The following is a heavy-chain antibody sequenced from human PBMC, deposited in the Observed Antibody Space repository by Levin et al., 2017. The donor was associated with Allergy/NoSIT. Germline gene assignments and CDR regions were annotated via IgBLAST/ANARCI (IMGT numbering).Heavy chain of an antibody. CDR3: VRDLWGSGSY. J-gene: IGHJ4*02. V-gene: IGHV3-30-3*01. Sequence: PGGSLRLSCAASGFTFSTYTMHWVRQAPGKGLEWVAVISYDGSEKYYADSVKGRFTFSRDNSKSTLYLQMNSLTPEDTAVYYCVRDLWGSGSYWGQGTLVTVSS. CDR2: ISYDGSEK. D-gene: IGHD3-10*01. CDR1: GFTFSTYT.